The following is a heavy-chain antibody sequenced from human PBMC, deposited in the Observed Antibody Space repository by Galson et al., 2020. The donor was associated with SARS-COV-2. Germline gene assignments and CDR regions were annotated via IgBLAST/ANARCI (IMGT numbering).Heavy chain of an antibody. CDR1: GYTLTELS. J-gene: IGHJ6*02. V-gene: IGHV1-24*01. Sequence: ASVKVSCKVSGYTLTELSMHWVRQAPGKGLEWMGGFDPEDGETIYAQKFQGRVTMTEDTSTDTAYMELSSLRSEDTAVYYCATDGGYPAYCYYGMDVWGQGTTVTVSS. D-gene: IGHD2-15*01. CDR3: ATDGGYPAYCYYGMDV. CDR2: FDPEDGET.